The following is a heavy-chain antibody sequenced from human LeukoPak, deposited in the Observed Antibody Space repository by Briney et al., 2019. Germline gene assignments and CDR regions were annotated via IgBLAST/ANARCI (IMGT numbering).Heavy chain of an antibody. D-gene: IGHD3/OR15-3a*01. CDR3: ARSHSVWTSFDY. V-gene: IGHV4-59*01. J-gene: IGHJ4*02. Sequence: PSETLSLTCTVAGGSISSYYWSWIRQPPGKGLEWIGYIYYSGSTNYNPSLKSRVTISVDTSKNQFSLRLSSVTAADTAVYYCARSHSVWTSFDYWGQGTLVTVSS. CDR2: IYYSGST. CDR1: GGSISSYY.